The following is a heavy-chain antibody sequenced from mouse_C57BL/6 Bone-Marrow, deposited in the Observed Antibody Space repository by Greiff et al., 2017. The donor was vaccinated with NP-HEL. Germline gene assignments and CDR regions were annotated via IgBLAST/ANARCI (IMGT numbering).Heavy chain of an antibody. CDR2: IDPSDSET. CDR3: ARSEMGLWLRGYFDV. Sequence: QVQLQQPGAELVRPGSSVKLSCKASGYTFTSYWMHWVKQRPIQGLEWIGNIDPSDSETPYNQKFKDKATLTVDKSSSTAYMQRSSLTSEDSAVYDCARSEMGLWLRGYFDVWGTGTTVTVSA. V-gene: IGHV1-52*01. J-gene: IGHJ1*03. D-gene: IGHD2-2*01. CDR1: GYTFTSYW.